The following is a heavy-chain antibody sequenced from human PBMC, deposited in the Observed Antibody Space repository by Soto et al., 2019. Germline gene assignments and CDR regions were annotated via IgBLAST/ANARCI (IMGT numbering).Heavy chain of an antibody. CDR3: ARDTRCISTSCYTYYYNGMDV. CDR2: ISSGGSTM. V-gene: IGHV3-48*02. D-gene: IGHD2-2*02. Sequence: EVQLVESGGGLVQPGGSLRLSCAASGFTFSSYIMNWVRQAPGKGLEWVSYISSGGSTMYYADSVNGRFTISRDNAKNSLYLQMNSLRDEDTAVYYCARDTRCISTSCYTYYYNGMDVWGQGTTVTVS. J-gene: IGHJ6*02. CDR1: GFTFSSYI.